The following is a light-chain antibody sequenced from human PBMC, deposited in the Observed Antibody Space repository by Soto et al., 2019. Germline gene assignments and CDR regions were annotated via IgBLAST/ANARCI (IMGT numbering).Light chain of an antibody. CDR3: QQYKNWPL. CDR2: GAL. Sequence: EIVLTQSPGTLSLSPGERATLSCRASQSVGSHLAWYQQRPGQAPRLLIYGALYRATGIPARFSGSGSGTDFTLTISSVQSEDFAVYYCQQYKNWPLFGQGTRLEI. J-gene: IGKJ5*01. V-gene: IGKV3-15*01. CDR1: QSVGSH.